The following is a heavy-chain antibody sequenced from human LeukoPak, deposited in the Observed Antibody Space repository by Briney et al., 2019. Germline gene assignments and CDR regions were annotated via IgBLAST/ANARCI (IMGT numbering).Heavy chain of an antibody. J-gene: IGHJ4*02. Sequence: PGGSLRLSCAASGMTFSSHWMSWVRQAPGKGLEWVSYISSSGSTIYYADSVKGRFTISRDNAKNSLYLQMNSLRAEDTAVYYCASGIAAAGDYWGQGTLVTVSS. CDR1: GMTFSSHW. CDR3: ASGIAAAGDY. D-gene: IGHD6-13*01. V-gene: IGHV3-48*04. CDR2: ISSSGSTI.